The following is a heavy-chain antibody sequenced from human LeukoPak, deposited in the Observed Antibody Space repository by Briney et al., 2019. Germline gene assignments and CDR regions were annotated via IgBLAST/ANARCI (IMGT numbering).Heavy chain of an antibody. J-gene: IGHJ5*02. Sequence: GGSLRLSCAASGFTFSDYSMNWVRQTPGKGLEWVASTSSGSSWIYYADSVRGRFTISRDNAKNLLYLQMNSLRVEDTAIYYCARDAGGRTQREGWFDPWGQGTLVAVSS. V-gene: IGHV3-21*06. CDR3: ARDAGGRTQREGWFDP. CDR1: GFTFSDYS. D-gene: IGHD1-1*01. CDR2: TSSGSSWI.